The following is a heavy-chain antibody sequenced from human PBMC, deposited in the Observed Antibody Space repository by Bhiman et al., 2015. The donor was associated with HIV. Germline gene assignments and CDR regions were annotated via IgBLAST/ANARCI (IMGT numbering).Heavy chain of an antibody. J-gene: IGHJ4*02. CDR2: IKSKTDGGTT. CDR1: GFTFSNAW. CDR3: AKDLVKGTLPYYFDS. Sequence: EVQLVESGGGLVKPGGSLRLSCAASGFTFSNAWMSWVRQAPGKGLEWVGRIKSKTDGGTTDYAAPVKGRFIISRDNSKNTVSLQMSSLRAEDTAFYYCAKDLVKGTLPYYFDSWGQGTLVTVSS. D-gene: IGHD2-21*01. V-gene: IGHV3-15*01.